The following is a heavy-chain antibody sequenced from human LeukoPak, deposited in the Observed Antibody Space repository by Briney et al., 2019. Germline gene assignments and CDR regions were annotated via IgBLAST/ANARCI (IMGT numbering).Heavy chain of an antibody. V-gene: IGHV3-23*01. Sequence: ASVKVSCKASGGTFSSYAMSWVRQAPGKGLEWVSAISGSGGSTYYADSVKGRFTISRDNSKNTLYLQMNSLRAEDTAVYYCAKEGYGDYVRYYYYYGMDVWGQGTTVTVSS. CDR3: AKEGYGDYVRYYYYYGMDV. J-gene: IGHJ6*02. CDR2: ISGSGGST. D-gene: IGHD4-17*01. CDR1: GGTFSSYA.